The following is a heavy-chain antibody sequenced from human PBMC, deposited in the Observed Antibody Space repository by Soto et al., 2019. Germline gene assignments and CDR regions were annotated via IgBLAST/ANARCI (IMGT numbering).Heavy chain of an antibody. Sequence: EVQLVESGGGLVQPGGSLRLSCVASGFTVRSNYMSWVHQAPEKGLEWVSLLNSGGSTNYADSVKGRFTISRDNSKNTVYLQMNSLRAEDTAVYYCVSGRYDSVRLGMDVWGQGTTVTVSS. J-gene: IGHJ6*02. D-gene: IGHD3-3*01. CDR1: GFTVRSNY. V-gene: IGHV3-66*01. CDR2: LNSGGST. CDR3: VSGRYDSVRLGMDV.